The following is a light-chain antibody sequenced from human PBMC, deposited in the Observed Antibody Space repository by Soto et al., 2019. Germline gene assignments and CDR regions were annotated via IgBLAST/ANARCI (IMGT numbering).Light chain of an antibody. CDR3: QQSGSSPTWT. Sequence: EIVLTQSPGTLSLSPGERATLSCRASQSVSSSYFAWYQQKPGQAPRLLIYGASSRATGIPDRFSGSGSGTDITLTISRLEPEDFAVYYCQQSGSSPTWTFGQGTKVEIK. V-gene: IGKV3-20*01. CDR2: GAS. CDR1: QSVSSSY. J-gene: IGKJ1*01.